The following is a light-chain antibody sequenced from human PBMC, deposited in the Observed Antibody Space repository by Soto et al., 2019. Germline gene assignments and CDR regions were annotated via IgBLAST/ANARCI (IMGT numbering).Light chain of an antibody. V-gene: IGKV3-20*01. CDR2: GAT. CDR1: QSVSSSY. Sequence: EIVLTQSPGTLSWSPGERATLSCRASQSVSSSYLAWYQQKPGQAHRLPIYGATNRATGIQDRFSGSGSGTEFTLTIRSLQSEDSAVYYCKQYNNWPRTFGQGTKVDNK. CDR3: KQYNNWPRT. J-gene: IGKJ1*01.